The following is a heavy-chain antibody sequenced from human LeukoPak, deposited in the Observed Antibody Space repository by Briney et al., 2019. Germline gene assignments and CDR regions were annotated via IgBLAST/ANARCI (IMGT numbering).Heavy chain of an antibody. Sequence: SETLSLTCAVYGGSFSGYYWSWIRQPPGKGLEWIGEVNYSGSTNYNPSLKSRVTISVDTSKNQFSLKLSSVTAADTAVYYCARRVDTAMALDYWGQGTLVTVSS. CDR1: GGSFSGYY. D-gene: IGHD5-18*01. CDR2: VNYSGST. J-gene: IGHJ4*02. CDR3: ARRVDTAMALDY. V-gene: IGHV4-34*01.